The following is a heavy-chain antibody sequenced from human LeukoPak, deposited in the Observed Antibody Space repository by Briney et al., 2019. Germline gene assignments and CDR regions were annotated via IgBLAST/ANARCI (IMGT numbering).Heavy chain of an antibody. D-gene: IGHD3-10*01. Sequence: SETLSLTCTVSGGSISSSSYYWGWIRQPPGKGLEWIGSIYYSGSTNYNPSLKSRVTISVDTSKNQFSLKLSSVTAADTAVYYCAGRRYYYGSGSIDYWGQGALVTVSS. CDR1: GGSISSSSYY. V-gene: IGHV4-39*07. J-gene: IGHJ4*02. CDR3: AGRRYYYGSGSIDY. CDR2: IYYSGST.